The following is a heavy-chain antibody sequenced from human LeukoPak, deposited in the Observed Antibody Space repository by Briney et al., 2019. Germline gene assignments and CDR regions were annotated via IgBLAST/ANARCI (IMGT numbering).Heavy chain of an antibody. CDR1: GGTFSSYA. V-gene: IGHV1-69*05. Sequence: SVKVSCKASGGTFSSYAISWVRQAPGQGLEWMGGIIPIFGTANYAQKFQGRVTTTTDESTSTAYMELSSLRSEDTAVYYCARATRGWGRGYSGYDYEGGPGPFDYWGQGTLVTVSS. CDR2: IIPIFGTA. J-gene: IGHJ4*02. CDR3: ARATRGWGRGYSGYDYEGGPGPFDY. D-gene: IGHD5-12*01.